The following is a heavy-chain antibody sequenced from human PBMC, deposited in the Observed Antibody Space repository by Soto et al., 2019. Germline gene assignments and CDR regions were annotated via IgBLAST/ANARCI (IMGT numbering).Heavy chain of an antibody. Sequence: QVQLVQSGAEVEKPGASVKVSCKTSGYFFTSHYIHWVRLAPGRGLEWLGRINPNNGDTNSPQKFQGSGTMTSDTSISTAYMEMSGLRSDDPALYYCAREVTYGGGSFSLGLWGKGTLVTVYS. V-gene: IGHV1-2*06. CDR3: AREVTYGGGSFSLGL. CDR2: INPNNGDT. J-gene: IGHJ4*02. D-gene: IGHD3-10*01. CDR1: GYFFTSHY.